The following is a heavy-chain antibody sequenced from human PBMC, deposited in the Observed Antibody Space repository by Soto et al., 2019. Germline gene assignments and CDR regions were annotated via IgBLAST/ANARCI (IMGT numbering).Heavy chain of an antibody. CDR2: ISYDGSNK. CDR1: GFTFSSYA. CDR3: ARDGCGGDCYFSYFDY. J-gene: IGHJ4*02. Sequence: QVQLVESGGGVVQPGRSLRLSCAASGFTFSSYAMHWVRQAPGKGLEWVAVISYDGSNKYYADSVKGRFTISRDNSKNTLYLQMNSLRAKDTAVYYCARDGCGGDCYFSYFDYWGQGTLVTVSS. D-gene: IGHD2-21*02. V-gene: IGHV3-30-3*01.